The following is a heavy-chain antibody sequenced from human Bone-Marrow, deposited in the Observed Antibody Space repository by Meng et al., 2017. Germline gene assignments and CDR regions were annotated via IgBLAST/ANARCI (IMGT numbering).Heavy chain of an antibody. J-gene: IGHJ4*02. Sequence: GGSLRLSCAASGFTFSSYEMNWVRQAPGKGLEWVANIKQDGSEKYYVDSVKGRFTISRDNAKNSLYLQMNSLRAEDTAVYFCATGAAAADHWGQGTLVTVSS. CDR3: ATGAAAADH. CDR2: IKQDGSEK. CDR1: GFTFSSYE. V-gene: IGHV3-7*01. D-gene: IGHD6-13*01.